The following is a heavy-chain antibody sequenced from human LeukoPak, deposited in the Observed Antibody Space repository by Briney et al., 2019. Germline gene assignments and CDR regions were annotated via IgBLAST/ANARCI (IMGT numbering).Heavy chain of an antibody. V-gene: IGHV3-30*07. J-gene: IGHJ5*02. D-gene: IGHD3-10*01. CDR3: ARAPWFGELLSEFDP. CDR1: GFTFSSYA. Sequence: GGSLRLSCAASGFTFSSYAFHWVRQAPGKGLEWVSVISYHGSNIFYADSVKGRFTISRDNSKNTLYLQMNSLRAEDTAVYYCARAPWFGELLSEFDPWGQGTLVTVSS. CDR2: ISYHGSNI.